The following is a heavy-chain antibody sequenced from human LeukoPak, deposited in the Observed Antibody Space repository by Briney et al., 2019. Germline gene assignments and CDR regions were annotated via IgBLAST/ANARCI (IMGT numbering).Heavy chain of an antibody. CDR2: ISGGGENT. CDR1: GFTFSIYG. J-gene: IGHJ5*02. D-gene: IGHD3-22*01. Sequence: GGSLRLSCVVSGFTFSIYGMSWVRQAPGKGLEWVSLISGGGENTYYADSVKGRFTISRDISKDTLYLQMNSLRAEDTAVYYCAIHIAGYYAGGSWGQGTLVTVSS. V-gene: IGHV3-23*01. CDR3: AIHIAGYYAGGS.